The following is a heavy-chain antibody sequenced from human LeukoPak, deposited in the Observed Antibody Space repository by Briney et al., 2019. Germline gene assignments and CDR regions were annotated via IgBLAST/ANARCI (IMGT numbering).Heavy chain of an antibody. J-gene: IGHJ4*02. Sequence: ASVKVPCKASGYTFTSYGISWVRQAPGQGLEWMGWISAYNGNTNYAQKFQGRVTMTTDTSTRTVYMELRSLRSDDTAVYYCARYYDSSGYYHRAYDYWGQGTLVTVSS. V-gene: IGHV1-18*01. CDR1: GYTFTSYG. CDR2: ISAYNGNT. D-gene: IGHD3-22*01. CDR3: ARYYDSSGYYHRAYDY.